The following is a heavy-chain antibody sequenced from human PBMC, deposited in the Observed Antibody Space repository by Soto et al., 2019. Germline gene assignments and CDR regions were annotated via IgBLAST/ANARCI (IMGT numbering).Heavy chain of an antibody. CDR2: ISSSSSYI. Sequence: PGGSLRLSCAASGFTFSSYSMNWVRQAPGKGLEWVSSISSSSSYIYYADSVKGRFTISRDTAKNSLYLQMNSLRAEDTAVYYCAREGLEPTLAFDIWGQGTMVTVSS. V-gene: IGHV3-21*01. J-gene: IGHJ3*02. D-gene: IGHD1-1*01. CDR1: GFTFSSYS. CDR3: AREGLEPTLAFDI.